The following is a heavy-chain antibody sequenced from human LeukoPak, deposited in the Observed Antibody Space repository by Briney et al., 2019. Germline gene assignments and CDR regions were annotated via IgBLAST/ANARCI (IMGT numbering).Heavy chain of an antibody. Sequence: PSETLSLTCTVSGGSLSSSSYYWGWLRQPPGRGLEGIGSIYYSGSTYYNPSLKSRVTISVDTSKNQFSLKLSSVTAADTAVYYCARGSSSSNWFDPWGQGTLVTVSS. CDR2: IYYSGST. CDR3: ARGSSSSNWFDP. D-gene: IGHD6-6*01. CDR1: GGSLSSSSYY. V-gene: IGHV4-39*01. J-gene: IGHJ5*02.